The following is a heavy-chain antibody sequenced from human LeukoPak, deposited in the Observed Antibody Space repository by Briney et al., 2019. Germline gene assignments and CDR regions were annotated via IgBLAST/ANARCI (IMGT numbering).Heavy chain of an antibody. CDR1: GFTFSSYV. D-gene: IGHD3-10*01. V-gene: IGHV3-23*01. J-gene: IGHJ4*02. Sequence: HPGGSLRLSCAASGFTFSSYVMSWVRQAPGKGLEWVSTISASDGSTYYADSVKGRFTISRDNSKNTLYLQMNSLRAEDTALYYCARDRRILGVRGDYFDYWGQGTLVTVSS. CDR3: ARDRRILGVRGDYFDY. CDR2: ISASDGST.